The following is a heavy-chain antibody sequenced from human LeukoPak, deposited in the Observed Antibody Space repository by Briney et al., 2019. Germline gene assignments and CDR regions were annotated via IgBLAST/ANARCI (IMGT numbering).Heavy chain of an antibody. V-gene: IGHV4-59*01. D-gene: IGHD6-19*01. Sequence: PSETLSLTCTVSGGSISTYYWSWIRQPPGMGLEWIGYSYDSGSTYCNPSLKTRVTISVDTSKNRFSLKLSSVTAADTAVYYCARVGSGSFDYWGQGTLVTVSS. CDR2: SYDSGST. J-gene: IGHJ4*02. CDR1: GGSISTYY. CDR3: ARVGSGSFDY.